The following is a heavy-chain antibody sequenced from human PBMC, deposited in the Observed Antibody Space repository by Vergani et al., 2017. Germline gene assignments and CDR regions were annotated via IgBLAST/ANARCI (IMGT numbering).Heavy chain of an antibody. CDR3: ARGAYYGSGSYPDAFDI. Sequence: QLQLQESGLGLVKPSQTLSLTCAVSGGSISSGGYSWSWIRQPPGKGLEWIGYIYHSGSTYYNPSLKSRVTISVDRSKNQFSLKLSSVTAADTAVYYCARGAYYGSGSYPDAFDIWGQGTMVTVSS. CDR2: IYHSGST. D-gene: IGHD3-10*01. V-gene: IGHV4-30-2*01. CDR1: GGSISSGGYS. J-gene: IGHJ3*02.